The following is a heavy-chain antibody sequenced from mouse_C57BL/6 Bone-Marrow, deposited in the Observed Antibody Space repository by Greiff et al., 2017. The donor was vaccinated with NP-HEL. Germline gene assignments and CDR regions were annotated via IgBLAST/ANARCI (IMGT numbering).Heavy chain of an antibody. CDR2: ISDGGSYT. D-gene: IGHD1-1*01. V-gene: IGHV5-4*03. J-gene: IGHJ2*01. CDR1: GFTFSSYA. Sequence: DVKLVESGGGLVKPGGSLKLSCAASGFTFSSYAMSWVRQTPEKRLEWVATISDGGSYTYYPDNVKGRFTISRDNAKNNLYLQMSHLKSEDTAMYYCARDEGTTVGYFDYWGQGTTLTVSS. CDR3: ARDEGTTVGYFDY.